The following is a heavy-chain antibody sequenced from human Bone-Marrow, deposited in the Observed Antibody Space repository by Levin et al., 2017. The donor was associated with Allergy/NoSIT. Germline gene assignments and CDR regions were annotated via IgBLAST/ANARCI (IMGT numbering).Heavy chain of an antibody. Sequence: ASVKVSCKASGYTFTGYYMHWVRQAPGQGLEWMGRINPNSGGTNYAQKFQGRVTMTRDTSISTAYMELSRLRSDDTAVYYCAREVNSGYDAIDYWGQGTLVTVSS. CDR2: INPNSGGT. V-gene: IGHV1-2*06. CDR3: AREVNSGYDAIDY. CDR1: GYTFTGYY. J-gene: IGHJ4*02. D-gene: IGHD5-12*01.